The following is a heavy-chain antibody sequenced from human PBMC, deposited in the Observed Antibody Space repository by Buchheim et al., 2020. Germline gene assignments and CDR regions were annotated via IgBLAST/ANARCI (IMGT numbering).Heavy chain of an antibody. V-gene: IGHV1-3*01. J-gene: IGHJ6*02. CDR3: ARGYVPEAGRYYYYGMDV. CDR2: INVGSGNT. CDR1: GYTFTSYA. Sequence: QVQLVQSGAEAKKPGASVKVSCKPSGYTFTSYALQWVRQAPGHRLEWMGWINVGSGNTKYSQKFQGRVTITRDISASTAYMEVSSLRSEDTAVYYCARGYVPEAGRYYYYGMDVWGQGTT. D-gene: IGHD6-19*01.